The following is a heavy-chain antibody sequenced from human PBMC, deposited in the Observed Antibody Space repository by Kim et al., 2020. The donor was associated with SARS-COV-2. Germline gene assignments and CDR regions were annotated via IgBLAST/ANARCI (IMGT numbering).Heavy chain of an antibody. D-gene: IGHD3-16*02. Sequence: ASVKVSCKVSGYTLTELSMHWVRQAPGKGLEWMGGFDPEDGETIYAQKFQGRVTMTEDTSTDTAYMELSSLRSEDTAVYYCAIPPGSYRYDYVAYFQHWGQGTLVTVSS. CDR3: AIPPGSYRYDYVAYFQH. CDR1: GYTLTELS. V-gene: IGHV1-24*01. J-gene: IGHJ1*01. CDR2: FDPEDGET.